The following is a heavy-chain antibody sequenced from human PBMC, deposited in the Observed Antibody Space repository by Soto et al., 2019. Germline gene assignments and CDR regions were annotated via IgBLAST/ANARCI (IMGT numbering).Heavy chain of an antibody. Sequence: EGQLVESGGGLVKPGGSLRLSCAASGFTFSSYSMNWVRQAPGKGLEWVSSISSSSSYIYYADSVKGRFTISRDNAKNSLYLQMNSLRAEDTAVYYCARSPPPFPYYYGSGSYYDRYFDLWGRGTLVTVSS. V-gene: IGHV3-21*01. CDR1: GFTFSSYS. CDR3: ARSPPPFPYYYGSGSYYDRYFDL. D-gene: IGHD3-10*01. J-gene: IGHJ2*01. CDR2: ISSSSSYI.